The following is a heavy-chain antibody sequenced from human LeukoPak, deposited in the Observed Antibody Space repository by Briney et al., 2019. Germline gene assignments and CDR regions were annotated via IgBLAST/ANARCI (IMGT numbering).Heavy chain of an antibody. D-gene: IGHD3-3*01. CDR2: MSPDSGDT. CDR1: GYTFTDYY. CDR3: ARVRLRNGYNWFDP. Sequence: ASVKVSCKASGYTFTDYYINWVRQAPGQGLEWMGWMSPDSGDTGYAHKFQGRVIITRNTSITTAYMELRSLTFEDTAVYYCARVRLRNGYNWFDPWGQGTLVTVSS. J-gene: IGHJ5*02. V-gene: IGHV1-8*03.